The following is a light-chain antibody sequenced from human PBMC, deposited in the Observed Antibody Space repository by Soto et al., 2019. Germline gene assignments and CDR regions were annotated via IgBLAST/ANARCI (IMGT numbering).Light chain of an antibody. J-gene: IGLJ1*01. CDR1: SSDVGGYNY. V-gene: IGLV2-14*01. CDR2: DVS. CDR3: SSYTSSSIYV. Sequence: QSVLTQPASLSGSPGQSIAISCTGTSSDVGGYNYVSWYQQHPGKAPKLMIYDVSNRPSGVSNRFSGFKSGNTASLTISGLQAEDEADYYCSSYTSSSIYVFGTGTKVTVL.